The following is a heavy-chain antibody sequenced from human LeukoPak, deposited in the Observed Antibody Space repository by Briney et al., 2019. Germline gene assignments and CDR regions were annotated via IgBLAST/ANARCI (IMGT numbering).Heavy chain of an antibody. Sequence: PGGSPRLSCAASGFTFSNHWMFWVRQAPGKGPECVANIKQDGSEKYYVDSVKGRFTISRDNAKNSLYLQMNSLRADDTAVYYCAGGADYWGQGTLVTVSS. CDR3: AGGADY. J-gene: IGHJ4*02. CDR1: GFTFSNHW. V-gene: IGHV3-7*04. CDR2: IKQDGSEK.